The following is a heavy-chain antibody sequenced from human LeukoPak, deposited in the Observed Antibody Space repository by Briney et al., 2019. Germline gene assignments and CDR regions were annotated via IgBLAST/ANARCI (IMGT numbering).Heavy chain of an antibody. J-gene: IGHJ5*02. CDR3: ARGRKRKDAVNWFDP. CDR1: GYTFTSYD. CDR2: MNSNSGNT. Sequence: ASVQVTCKAYGYTFTSYDMNGVRQATGQGVEWMGWMNSNSGNTGYAQKFQGRVTMTRNNSISTAYMELSSLRSEDTAVYYCARGRKRKDAVNWFDPWGQGTLVTVSS. V-gene: IGHV1-8*01.